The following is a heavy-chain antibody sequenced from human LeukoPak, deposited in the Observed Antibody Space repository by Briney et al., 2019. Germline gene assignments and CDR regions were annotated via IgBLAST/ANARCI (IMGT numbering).Heavy chain of an antibody. V-gene: IGHV2-70*12. D-gene: IGHD3-22*01. Sequence: SGPTLVNPTQTLTLTCTFSGFSLSTSGMCVSWIRQPPGKALEWLARIDWDDDKYYSTSLKTRLTISKDTSKNQVVLTMTNMDPVDTATYYCAHLYYYDSSGYFDYWGQGTLVTVSS. CDR3: AHLYYYDSSGYFDY. J-gene: IGHJ4*02. CDR2: IDWDDDK. CDR1: GFSLSTSGMC.